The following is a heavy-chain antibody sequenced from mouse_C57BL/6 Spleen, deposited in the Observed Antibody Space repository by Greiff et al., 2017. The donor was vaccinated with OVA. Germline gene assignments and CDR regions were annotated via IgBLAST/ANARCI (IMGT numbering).Heavy chain of an antibody. CDR1: GFTFSSYA. CDR2: ISSGGDYI. V-gene: IGHV5-9-1*02. J-gene: IGHJ3*01. CDR3: TRDGGSYGSSPWFAY. D-gene: IGHD1-1*01. Sequence: EVQRVESGEGLVKPGGSLKLSCAASGFTFSSYAMSWVRQTPEKRLEWVAYISSGGDYIYYADTVKGRFTISRDNARNTLYLQMSSLKSEDTAMYYCTRDGGSYGSSPWFAYWGQGTLVTVSA.